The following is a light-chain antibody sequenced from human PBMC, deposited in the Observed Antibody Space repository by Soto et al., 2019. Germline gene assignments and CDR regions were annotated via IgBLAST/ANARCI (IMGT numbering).Light chain of an antibody. Sequence: QSVLTQAASLSGSPGQSITISCTGTSSDVGGYNYVSWYQQRPGKAPKFMIYDVSNRPSGVSNRFSGSKSGNTASLTISGLQAEDEADYYCCSYTTSNTRQIVFGTGTKVTVL. CDR2: DVS. CDR1: SSDVGGYNY. J-gene: IGLJ1*01. V-gene: IGLV2-14*01. CDR3: CSYTTSNTRQIV.